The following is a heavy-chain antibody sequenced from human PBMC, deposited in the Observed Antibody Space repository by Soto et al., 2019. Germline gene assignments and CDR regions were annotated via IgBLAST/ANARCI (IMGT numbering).Heavy chain of an antibody. Sequence: SVKVSCKASGGTFSSYAISWVRQAPGQGLEWMGGIIPIFGTANYAQKFQGRVTITADESTSTAYMELSSLRSEDTAVYYCARDFGYYYGSGSPARAFDIWGQGTMVTVSS. CDR2: IIPIFGTA. CDR3: ARDFGYYYGSGSPARAFDI. J-gene: IGHJ3*02. CDR1: GGTFSSYA. D-gene: IGHD3-10*01. V-gene: IGHV1-69*13.